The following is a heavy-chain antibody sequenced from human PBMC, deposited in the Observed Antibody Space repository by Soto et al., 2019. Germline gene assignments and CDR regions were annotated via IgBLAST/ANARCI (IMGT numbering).Heavy chain of an antibody. D-gene: IGHD2-15*01. CDR1: GGSFSGYY. V-gene: IGHV4-34*01. CDR3: ATYSGSSGGFDP. CDR2: INDSGST. J-gene: IGHJ5*02. Sequence: SETLSLTCAVYGGSFSGYYWNWIRQPPGKGLEWIGEINDSGSTNYNPSLKSRVTISVDTSKNQFSLNLSSVTAADTAVYYCATYSGSSGGFDPWGQGTLVTVSS.